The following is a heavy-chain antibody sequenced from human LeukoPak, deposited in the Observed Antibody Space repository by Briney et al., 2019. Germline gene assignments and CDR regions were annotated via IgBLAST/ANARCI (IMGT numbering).Heavy chain of an antibody. J-gene: IGHJ4*02. D-gene: IGHD4-17*01. V-gene: IGHV4-39*01. Sequence: SSETLSLTCTVSGGSISGSSYYWAWVRQPPGKGLEWVGSGFYSGSDYSNPSLKSRVTISVDTSRNQFSLNLSSVTAADTAVYYCARLRGAMTPVTSDFDYCGQGTLVTVSS. CDR3: ARLRGAMTPVTSDFDY. CDR2: GFYSGSD. CDR1: GGSISGSSYY.